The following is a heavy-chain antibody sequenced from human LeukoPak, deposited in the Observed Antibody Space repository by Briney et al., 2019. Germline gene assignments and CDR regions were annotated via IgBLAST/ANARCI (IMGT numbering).Heavy chain of an antibody. CDR1: GGSISSYC. CDR2: IYTSGST. V-gene: IGHV4-4*07. Sequence: SETLSLTCTVSGGSISSYCWSWIRQPAGKGLEWIGRIYTSGSTNYNPSLKSRVAMSVDTSKNQFSLKLSSVTAADTAVYYCARGGVGATEAFDIWGQGTMVTVSS. J-gene: IGHJ3*02. D-gene: IGHD1-26*01. CDR3: ARGGVGATEAFDI.